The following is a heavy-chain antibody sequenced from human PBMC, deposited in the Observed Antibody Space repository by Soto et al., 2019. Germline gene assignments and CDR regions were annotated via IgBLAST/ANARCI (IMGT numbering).Heavy chain of an antibody. J-gene: IGHJ3*02. Sequence: QVQLVESGGGVVQPGRSLRLSCAASGFTFSSYGMHWVRQAPGKGLEWVAVIWYDGSNKYYVDSVKGRFTISRDNSKNTLYLQMNSLRAEDTAVYYCARGDLWFGVIDAFDIWGQGTMVTVSS. CDR1: GFTFSSYG. V-gene: IGHV3-33*01. CDR2: IWYDGSNK. CDR3: ARGDLWFGVIDAFDI. D-gene: IGHD3-10*01.